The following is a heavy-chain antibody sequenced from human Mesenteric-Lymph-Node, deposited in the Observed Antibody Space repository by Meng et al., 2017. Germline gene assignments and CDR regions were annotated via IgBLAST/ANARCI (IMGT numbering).Heavy chain of an antibody. CDR3: VRGDWFDP. Sequence: QAQLVQSGSELKKPGASVKVSCKASGYTLTTYAMNWVRQAPGQGLEWMGWSNTNTGNPTYAQGFTGRFVFSLDTSVNMAYLQITSLKAEDTAVYYCVRGDWFDPWGQGTLVTVSS. CDR2: SNTNTGNP. V-gene: IGHV7-4-1*04. J-gene: IGHJ5*02. CDR1: GYTLTTYA.